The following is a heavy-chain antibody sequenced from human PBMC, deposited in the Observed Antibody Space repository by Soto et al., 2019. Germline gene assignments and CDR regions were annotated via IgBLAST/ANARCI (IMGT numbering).Heavy chain of an antibody. CDR2: ISAQKGNT. V-gene: IGHV1-18*01. Sequence: QVQLVQSGAEVKTPGASVKVYCKASGYTFTSLGISWVRQAPGQGLEWMGWISAQKGNTNYVQKFQGRATMTTDTATSTAYTELRSLRSDDPAVYYCARAPSLTVAPVDYWGQGTLVTVSS. D-gene: IGHD6-19*01. CDR1: GYTFTSLG. J-gene: IGHJ4*02. CDR3: ARAPSLTVAPVDY.